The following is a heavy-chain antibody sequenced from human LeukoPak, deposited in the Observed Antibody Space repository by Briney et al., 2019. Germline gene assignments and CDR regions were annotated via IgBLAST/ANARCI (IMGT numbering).Heavy chain of an antibody. CDR3: ARLRPSPSRGGDDRPFDY. J-gene: IGHJ4*02. D-gene: IGHD3-10*01. CDR1: GYTFTSYY. V-gene: IGHV1-46*01. Sequence: ASVKVSCKASGYTFTSYYVNWVRRAPGQGVEWRGIINPSGGSTSYAQKFQGRVTMTRDTSTSTVYMELSSLRSEDTAVYYCARLRPSPSRGGDDRPFDYGGQGTLVTVS. CDR2: INPSGGST.